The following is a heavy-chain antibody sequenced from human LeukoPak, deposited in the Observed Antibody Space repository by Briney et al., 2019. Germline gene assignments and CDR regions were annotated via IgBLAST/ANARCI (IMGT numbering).Heavy chain of an antibody. Sequence: GSLRLSCAASGFTFSSYWMSWVRQAPGKGLEWVANIKQDGSEKYYVDSVKGRFTISRDNAKNSLYLQMNSLRAEDTAVYYCARERSWNDDAFDIWGQGTMVTVSS. CDR3: ARERSWNDDAFDI. V-gene: IGHV3-7*01. CDR1: GFTFSSYW. D-gene: IGHD1-1*01. J-gene: IGHJ3*02. CDR2: IKQDGSEK.